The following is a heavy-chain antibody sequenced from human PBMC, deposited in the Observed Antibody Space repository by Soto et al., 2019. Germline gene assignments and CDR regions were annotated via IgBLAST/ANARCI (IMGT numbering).Heavy chain of an antibody. CDR1: GFTFSSYS. D-gene: IGHD3-10*01. J-gene: IGHJ4*02. CDR2: ISSSSRTI. Sequence: EVQLVESGGGLVQPGGSLRLSCAASGFTFSSYSMNWVRQAPGKGLEWVSYISSSSRTIYYADSVKGRFTISRDNAKNSLYLQMNSLRAEDTAVYYCASANYYGSPGDFDYWGQATLVTVS. CDR3: ASANYYGSPGDFDY. V-gene: IGHV3-48*01.